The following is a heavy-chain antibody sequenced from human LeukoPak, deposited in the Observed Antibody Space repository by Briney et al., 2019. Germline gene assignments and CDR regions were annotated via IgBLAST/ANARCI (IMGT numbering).Heavy chain of an antibody. CDR1: GYTFAKYA. D-gene: IGHD3-22*01. J-gene: IGHJ5*02. CDR2: INAGNGNT. Sequence: ASVKVSCKASGYTFAKYAIHWVRQAPGQRLEWMGWINAGNGNTRYSQKFQGGVTITRDTSASTVYMELSSLRSEDTAVYYCAREGYYYDSSGYYRSEENWFDPWGQGTLVTVSS. CDR3: AREGYYYDSSGYYRSEENWFDP. V-gene: IGHV1-3*01.